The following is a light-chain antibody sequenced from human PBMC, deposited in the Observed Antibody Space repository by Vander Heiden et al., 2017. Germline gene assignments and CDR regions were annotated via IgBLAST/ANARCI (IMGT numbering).Light chain of an antibody. Sequence: QSALTQPASVSGSPGQSITISCTETSSDVGGYNYVSWYKQHPGKAPKLMIYDVTVRPSGVSHRFSGSKSGNTASLTISGLQAEDEADYYCSAYTSTSTLVLFGGGTKLTVL. J-gene: IGLJ2*01. CDR2: DVT. V-gene: IGLV2-14*03. CDR1: SSDVGGYNY. CDR3: SAYTSTSTLVL.